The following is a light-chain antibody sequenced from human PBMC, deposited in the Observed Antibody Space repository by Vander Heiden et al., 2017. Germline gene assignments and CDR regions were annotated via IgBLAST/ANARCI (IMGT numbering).Light chain of an antibody. CDR2: VTRDGSH. Sequence: QLVLTQSPSASASLGASVNLTCTLSSGHNNYAIAWPQQQPEKGPRYLMKVTRDGSHTKGDGIPDRFSGSSSGAERYLTISSLQSEDEADYYWQTWGTGRVFGGGTKLTVL. J-gene: IGLJ3*02. V-gene: IGLV4-69*01. CDR1: SGHNNYA. CDR3: QTWGTGRV.